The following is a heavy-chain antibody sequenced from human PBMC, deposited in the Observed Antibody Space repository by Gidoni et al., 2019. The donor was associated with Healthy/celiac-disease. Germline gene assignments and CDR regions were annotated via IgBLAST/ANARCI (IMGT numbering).Heavy chain of an antibody. D-gene: IGHD6-19*01. J-gene: IGHJ5*02. CDR1: GYSFTSYW. Sequence: ELQRVQSGAEEKKPGESLKISCKGSGYSFTSYWIGWVRQMPGKVLEWMGIIYPGDSDTRYSPSFQGQVTISADKSISTAYLQWSSLKASDTAMYYCARRVAVAGQSNWFDPWGQGTLVTVSS. CDR2: IYPGDSDT. V-gene: IGHV5-51*01. CDR3: ARRVAVAGQSNWFDP.